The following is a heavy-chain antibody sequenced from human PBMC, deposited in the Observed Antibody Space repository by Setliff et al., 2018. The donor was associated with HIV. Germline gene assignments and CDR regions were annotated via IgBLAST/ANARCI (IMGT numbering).Heavy chain of an antibody. D-gene: IGHD3-3*01. CDR1: GGSFSGYY. V-gene: IGHV4-34*01. CDR2: INHSGST. CDR3: ARANFWSGYYGY. Sequence: PSETLSLTCAVYGGSFSGYYWSWIRQPPGKGLEWIGEINHSGSTNYNPSLKSRVTISVDTSKNQFSLKLSSVTAADTAVYYCARANFWSGYYGYWGQGTLVTVS. J-gene: IGHJ4*02.